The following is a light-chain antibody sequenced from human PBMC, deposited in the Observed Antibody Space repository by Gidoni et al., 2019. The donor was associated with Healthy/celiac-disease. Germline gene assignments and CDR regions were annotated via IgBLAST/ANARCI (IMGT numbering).Light chain of an antibody. CDR3: QQSYSTPYT. V-gene: IGKV1-39*01. J-gene: IGKJ2*01. Sequence: SQSISSYLNWYQQKPGKAPKLLIYAASSLQSGVPSRFSGSGSGTDFTLTISSLQPEDFATYYCQQSYSTPYTFGQGTKLEIK. CDR1: QSISSY. CDR2: AAS.